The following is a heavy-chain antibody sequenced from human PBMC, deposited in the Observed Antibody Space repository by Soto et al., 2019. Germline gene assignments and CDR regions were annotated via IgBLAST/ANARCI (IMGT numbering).Heavy chain of an antibody. D-gene: IGHD3-10*01. Sequence: EVQLVESGGGLVQPGGSLRLSCAASGFTVSSNYMSWVRQAPGKGLEWVSVIYSCGSTYYADSVKGRFTISRDNSKNTLYLQMNSLRAEDTAVYYCARDRGGSSLGGYYYYMDVWGKGTTVTVSS. CDR2: IYSCGST. CDR3: ARDRGGSSLGGYYYYMDV. CDR1: GFTVSSNY. J-gene: IGHJ6*03. V-gene: IGHV3-66*01.